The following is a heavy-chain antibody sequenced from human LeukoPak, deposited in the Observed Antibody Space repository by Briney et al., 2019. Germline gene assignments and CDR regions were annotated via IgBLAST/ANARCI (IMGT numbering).Heavy chain of an antibody. V-gene: IGHV1-2*02. Sequence: ASVKVSCKASGYTFTGYYMHWVRQAPGQGLEWMGWINPNSGGTSYAQKFQDRVTMTRDTSISTAYMELSSLRSDDTAVYYCAREGSIGAVVLDHWGQGTLVTVSS. CDR1: GYTFTGYY. CDR3: AREGSIGAVVLDH. J-gene: IGHJ4*02. CDR2: INPNSGGT. D-gene: IGHD6-13*01.